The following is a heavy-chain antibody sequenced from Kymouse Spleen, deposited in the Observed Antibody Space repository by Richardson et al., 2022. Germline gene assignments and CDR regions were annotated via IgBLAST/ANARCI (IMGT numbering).Heavy chain of an antibody. Sequence: QVQLVESGGGVVQPGRSLRLSCAASGFTFSSYGMHWVRQAPGKGLEWVAVIWYDGSNKYYADSVKGRFTISRDNSKNTLYLQMNSLRAEDTAVYYCARDRGSSGSYGNYYYGMDVWGQGTTVTVSS. CDR1: GFTFSSYG. CDR2: IWYDGSNK. D-gene: IGHD1-26*01. V-gene: IGHV3-33*01. J-gene: IGHJ6*02. CDR3: ARDRGSSGSYGNYYYGMDV.